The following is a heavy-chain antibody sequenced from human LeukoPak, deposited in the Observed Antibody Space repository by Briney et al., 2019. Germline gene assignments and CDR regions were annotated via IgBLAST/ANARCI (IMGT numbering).Heavy chain of an antibody. CDR1: GGSFSGYY. J-gene: IGHJ5*02. CDR3: ARGAREYYDFWSGYPPHNWFDP. V-gene: IGHV4-34*01. Sequence: SETLSLTCAVYGGSFSGYYWSWIRQPPGKGLEWIGEINHSGSTNYNPSLKSRVTISVDTSKSQFSLKLSSVTAADTAVYYCARGAREYYDFWSGYPPHNWFDPWGQGTLVTVSS. D-gene: IGHD3-3*01. CDR2: INHSGST.